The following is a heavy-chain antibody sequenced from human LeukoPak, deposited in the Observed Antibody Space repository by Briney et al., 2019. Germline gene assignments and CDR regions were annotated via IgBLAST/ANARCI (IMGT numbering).Heavy chain of an antibody. CDR2: INPSNKNT. Sequence: ASLKLSCKAYGYIFASYGITWVRQAPGQGLEWMGWINPSNKNTYYSQKLQGRVTMTTETSTNTAQMELRSLGSDDTAVYYCARDIYDYIWGTYRPGWTFDAFEVWGQGTVVTVSP. CDR1: GYIFASYG. V-gene: IGHV1-18*01. J-gene: IGHJ3*01. CDR3: ARDIYDYIWGTYRPGWTFDAFEV. D-gene: IGHD3-16*02.